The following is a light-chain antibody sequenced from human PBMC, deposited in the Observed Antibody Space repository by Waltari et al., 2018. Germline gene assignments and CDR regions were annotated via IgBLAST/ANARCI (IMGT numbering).Light chain of an antibody. CDR3: QQGSA. CDR2: GAS. V-gene: IGKV3-15*01. CDR1: QSVSSN. J-gene: IGKJ3*01. Sequence: EILMTQSPATLSVSPGERATLSCRASQSVSSNLAWYQQKPGQAPRLLIYGASTRATGIPARFSGSGSGTEFTLTISSLQSEDFAVYYCQQGSAFGPGTKVDIK.